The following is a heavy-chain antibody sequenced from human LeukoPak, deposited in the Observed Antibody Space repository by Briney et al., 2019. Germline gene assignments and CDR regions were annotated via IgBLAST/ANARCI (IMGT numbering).Heavy chain of an antibody. CDR1: GDSISWSIYY. CDR3: ARDRLIFGVVDAFDI. CDR2: IYYSGST. D-gene: IGHD3-3*01. Sequence: PSETLSLTCTVSGDSISWSIYYWGWIRQPPGKGLEWIGYIYYSGSTNYNPSLKSRVTISVDTSKNQFSLKLSSVTAADTAVYYCARDRLIFGVVDAFDIWGQGTMVTVSS. J-gene: IGHJ3*02. V-gene: IGHV4-61*01.